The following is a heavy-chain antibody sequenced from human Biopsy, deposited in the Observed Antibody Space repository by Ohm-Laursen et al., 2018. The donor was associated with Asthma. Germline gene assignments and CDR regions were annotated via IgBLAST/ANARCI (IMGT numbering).Heavy chain of an antibody. CDR2: ISFDGRYE. CDR3: ARDAPTGGYIDY. CDR1: GFSFGSFG. D-gene: IGHD7-27*01. J-gene: IGHJ4*02. V-gene: IGHV3-30*03. Sequence: SLRLSCSASGFSFGSFGMHWVRQVPGKGPEWVALISFDGRYEYYADSVKGRFTISRDNPRNSLYLQMNSLRAEDTAVYYCARDAPTGGYIDYWGLGTLVTVSP.